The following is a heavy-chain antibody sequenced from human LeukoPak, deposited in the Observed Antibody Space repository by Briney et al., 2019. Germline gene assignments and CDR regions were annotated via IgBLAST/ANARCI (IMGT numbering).Heavy chain of an antibody. CDR2: ISYDGSNK. CDR3: ARGGGDPSKYYYYYMDV. CDR1: GFTFSNYI. D-gene: IGHD2-21*02. J-gene: IGHJ6*03. Sequence: GGSLRLSCAASGFTFSNYIMHWVRQAPGKGLEWVAVISYDGSNKYYADSVKGRFTISRDNSKNTLYLQMNSLRAEDTAVYYCARGGGDPSKYYYYYMDVWGKGTTVTVSS. V-gene: IGHV3-30*04.